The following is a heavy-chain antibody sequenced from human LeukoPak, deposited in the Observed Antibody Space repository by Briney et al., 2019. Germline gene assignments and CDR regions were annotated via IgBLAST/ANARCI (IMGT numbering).Heavy chain of an antibody. V-gene: IGHV1-18*01. J-gene: IGHJ5*02. CDR2: ISAYNGNT. CDR1: GYTFTSYG. D-gene: IGHD6-19*01. CDR3: ARVEQWLVGVNWFDP. Sequence: ASVKVSCKASGYTFTSYGISWVRQAPGQGLEWMGWISAYNGNTNYAQKLQGRVTMTTDTSTSTAYMELRSLRSDDTAVYYCARVEQWLVGVNWFDPWGQGTLVTVSS.